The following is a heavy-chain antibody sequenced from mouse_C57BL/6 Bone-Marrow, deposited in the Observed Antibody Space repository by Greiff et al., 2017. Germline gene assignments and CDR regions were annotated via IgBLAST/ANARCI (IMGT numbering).Heavy chain of an antibody. D-gene: IGHD1-1*01. V-gene: IGHV1-69*01. Sequence: VQLQQPGAELVLPGASVKLSCKASGYTFTSYWLHWVKQRPGQGLEWIGEIDPSDSYTNYNQKFKGKSTFTVDKSSSTAYLQLSSLTSEDSAVYCWARERNYYGSSYNWYFDVWGTGTTVTVSS. CDR3: ARERNYYGSSYNWYFDV. CDR1: GYTFTSYW. J-gene: IGHJ1*03. CDR2: IDPSDSYT.